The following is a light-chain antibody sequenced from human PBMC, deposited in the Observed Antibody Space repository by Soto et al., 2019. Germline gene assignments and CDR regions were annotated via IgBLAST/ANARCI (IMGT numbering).Light chain of an antibody. CDR2: GAS. Sequence: EIVLTQSPGNLSWSPGESATLSCRSSQSVSSSYLAWYQQKPGQAPRLLIYGASSRATGIPDRFSGSGSGTDFTLTINRLEPEDFAVYYCRQSGRSLGFAVGPVTQVEIK. CDR3: RQSGRSLGFA. CDR1: QSVSSSY. J-gene: IGKJ1*01. V-gene: IGKV3-20*01.